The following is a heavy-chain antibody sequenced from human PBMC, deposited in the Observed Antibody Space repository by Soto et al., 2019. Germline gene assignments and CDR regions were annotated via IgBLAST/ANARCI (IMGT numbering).Heavy chain of an antibody. CDR1: GYTFTSYY. V-gene: IGHV1-46*01. D-gene: IGHD2-15*01. CDR3: AIFLMGDILYYGLDV. Sequence: ASVKVSCKASGYTFTSYYMHWVRQAPGQGLEWMGIINPSGGSTSYAQKFQGRVTMTRDTSTSTVYMELSSLRSEDTAVYYCAIFLMGDILYYGLDVWGQGTTVTVS. J-gene: IGHJ6*02. CDR2: INPSGGST.